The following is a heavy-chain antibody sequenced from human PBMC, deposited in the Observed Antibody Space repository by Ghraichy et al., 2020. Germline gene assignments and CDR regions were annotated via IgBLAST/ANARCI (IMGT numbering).Heavy chain of an antibody. CDR2: IYYSGST. D-gene: IGHD2-15*01. V-gene: IGHV4-39*01. CDR3: ARQPAATMREFAFDF. CDR1: GDSISSGSFF. Sequence: SETLSLTCTVSGDSISSGSFFWGWIRQPPGKGLDWIGSIYYSGSTYYNPSLKSRVTISVDTSKNHFSLKLSSVTAADTAVYWCARQPAATMREFAFDFWGQGTLVTVSS. J-gene: IGHJ4*02.